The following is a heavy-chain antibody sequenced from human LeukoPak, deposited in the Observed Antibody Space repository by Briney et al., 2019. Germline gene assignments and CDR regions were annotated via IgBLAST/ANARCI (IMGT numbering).Heavy chain of an antibody. CDR3: ARGDIIYYGFWSGYFFHYFDY. V-gene: IGHV4-59*12. D-gene: IGHD3-3*01. CDR2: IYYSGST. CDR1: GGSISSYY. J-gene: IGHJ4*02. Sequence: SETLSLTCTVSGGSISSYYWSWIRQPPGKGLEWIGYIYYSGSTNYNPSLKSRVTISVDTSKNQFSLKLSSVTAADTAVYYCARGDIIYYGFWSGYFFHYFDYWGQGTLATVSS.